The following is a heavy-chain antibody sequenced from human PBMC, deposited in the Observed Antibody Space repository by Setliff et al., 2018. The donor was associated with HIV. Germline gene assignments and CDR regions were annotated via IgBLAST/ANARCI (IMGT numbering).Heavy chain of an antibody. CDR3: ARSTPSVGYISEH. CDR1: GVSISAYF. D-gene: IGHD5-12*01. CDR2: IDNSGNT. J-gene: IGHJ4*02. V-gene: IGHV4-59*01. Sequence: LSLTCAVSGVSISAYFWSWIRQSPEKGLEWIGYIDNSGNTNYSPSLKSRITISRDTSKNQFSLKLNPVTAADAAVYYCARSTPSVGYISEHWGQGTLVTVSS.